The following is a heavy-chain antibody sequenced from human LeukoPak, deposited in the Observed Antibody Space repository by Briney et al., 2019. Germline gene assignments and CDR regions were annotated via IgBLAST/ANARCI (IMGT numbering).Heavy chain of an antibody. V-gene: IGHV4-59*12. CDR2: IYYSGST. D-gene: IGHD3-22*01. CDR3: AGTAMIVVQRKVDY. Sequence: SETLSLTCTVSGGSMSPYHWGWIRQPPGKGLEWTGYIYYSGSTNYNPSLNSRVTISVDTSKNQFSLKLSSVIAADTAVYYCAGTAMIVVQRKVDYWGQGTLVTVSS. J-gene: IGHJ4*02. CDR1: GGSMSPYH.